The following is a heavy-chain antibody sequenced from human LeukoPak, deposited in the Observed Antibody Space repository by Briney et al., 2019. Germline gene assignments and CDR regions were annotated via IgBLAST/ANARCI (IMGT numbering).Heavy chain of an antibody. CDR3: ARDGFSIAAAGVYYYYMDV. CDR1: GGTFSSYA. D-gene: IGHD6-13*01. Sequence: SSVRVSCKASGGTFSSYAISWVRQAPGQGLEWMGKIIPIFGTANYAQKFQGRVTITTDESTSTAYMELSSLRSEDTAVYYCARDGFSIAAAGVYYYYMDVWGKGTTVTVSS. CDR2: IIPIFGTA. V-gene: IGHV1-69*05. J-gene: IGHJ6*03.